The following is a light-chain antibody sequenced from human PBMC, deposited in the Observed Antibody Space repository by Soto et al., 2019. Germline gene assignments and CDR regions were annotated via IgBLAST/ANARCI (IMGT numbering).Light chain of an antibody. Sequence: DLVMTQSPLSLPVTPGEPASISCRSSQSLLHSNGYNYLDWYLQKPGQSPQLLIYLGSNRASGVPDRFSGSGSGTDFTLKISRVEAEDVGVYYCMQALQTPTCTFGQGTKVEIK. CDR1: QSLLHSNGYNY. V-gene: IGKV2-28*01. CDR2: LGS. J-gene: IGKJ1*01. CDR3: MQALQTPTCT.